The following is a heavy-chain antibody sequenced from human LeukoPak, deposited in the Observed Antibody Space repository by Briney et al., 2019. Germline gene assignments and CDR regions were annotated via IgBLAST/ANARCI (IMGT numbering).Heavy chain of an antibody. D-gene: IGHD6-19*01. CDR1: GFTFDDYA. CDR2: ISWNSGSI. CDR3: AKEGYSSFAFDI. J-gene: IGHJ3*02. Sequence: GGSLRLSCAASGFTFDDYAMHWVRQAPGKGLERVSGISWNSGSIGYADSVKGRFTISRGNAKNSLYLQMNSLRAEDTALYYCAKEGYSSFAFDIWGQGTMVTVSS. V-gene: IGHV3-9*01.